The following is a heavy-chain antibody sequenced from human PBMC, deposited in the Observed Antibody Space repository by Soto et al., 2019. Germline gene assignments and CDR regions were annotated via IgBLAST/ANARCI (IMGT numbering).Heavy chain of an antibody. V-gene: IGHV3-30*04. CDR1: GFSLSNNA. CDR2: IAYDGSNV. J-gene: IGHJ5*02. Sequence: HPGGSLRLSCAASGFSLSNNAMHWVRQAPGKGLEWVAGIAYDGSNVYYADSVKGRFTISRDNSKNTLYLQMNSLRAEDTAVYYCARGSSGIALPSRYNWFDPWGQGTLVTVSS. CDR3: ARGSSGIALPSRYNWFDP. D-gene: IGHD3-22*01.